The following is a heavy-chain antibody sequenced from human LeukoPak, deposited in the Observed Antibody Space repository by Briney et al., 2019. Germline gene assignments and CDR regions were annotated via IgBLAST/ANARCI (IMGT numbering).Heavy chain of an antibody. CDR3: VKPLGSAGYGYYFDY. Sequence: GGSLRLSCSASAFTFSNYAIHWVRQAPGKGLEYVSAITSNGGSTYYADSVKGRFTISRDNSKNTLYLQMSSLRVEDTALYYCVKPLGSAGYGYYFDYWGQGTLVTVSS. J-gene: IGHJ4*02. CDR2: ITSNGGST. D-gene: IGHD5-12*01. V-gene: IGHV3-64D*08. CDR1: AFTFSNYA.